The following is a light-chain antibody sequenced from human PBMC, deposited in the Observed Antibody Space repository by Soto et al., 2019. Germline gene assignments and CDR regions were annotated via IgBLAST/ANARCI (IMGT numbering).Light chain of an antibody. CDR1: SSDVGGYNY. Sequence: SALTQTASACGSPGQSVTISCTGTSSDVGGYNYVSWYQQHPGKAPKLMIYEVTKRPSGVPDRFSGSKSGNTASLTVSGLQAEDEADYYCSSYAGSSNFVFGTGTKVTVL. V-gene: IGLV2-8*01. CDR3: SSYAGSSNFV. J-gene: IGLJ1*01. CDR2: EVT.